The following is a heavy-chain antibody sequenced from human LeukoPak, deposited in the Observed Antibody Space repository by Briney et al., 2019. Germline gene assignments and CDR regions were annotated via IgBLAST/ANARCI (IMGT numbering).Heavy chain of an antibody. J-gene: IGHJ4*01. V-gene: IGHV3-23*01. D-gene: IGHD6-19*01. CDR1: GFTFSNYV. CDR3: AKGIYSSGWSYFDY. Sequence: GGSLRLSCAASGFTFSNYVMNWVRQAPGKGLEWVSAISGSGDYSNSADSVKGRFTISRDNSENTLYLQMNSLRAEDTAVYYCAKGIYSSGWSYFDYWGHGTLVAVSS. CDR2: ISGSGDYS.